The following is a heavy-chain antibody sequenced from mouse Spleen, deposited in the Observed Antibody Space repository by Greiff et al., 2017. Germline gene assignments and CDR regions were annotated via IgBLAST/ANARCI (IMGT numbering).Heavy chain of an antibody. V-gene: IGHV14-4*01. J-gene: IGHJ3*01. CDR2: IDPENGDT. CDR1: GFNIKDDY. CDR3: TTKDYYGSWFAY. D-gene: IGHD1-1*01. Sequence: VQLQQSGAELVRPGASVKLSCTASGFNIKDDYMHWVKQRPEQGLEWIGWIDPENGDTEYASKFQGKATITADTSSNTAYLQLSSLTSEDTAVYYCTTKDYYGSWFAYWGQGTLVTVSA.